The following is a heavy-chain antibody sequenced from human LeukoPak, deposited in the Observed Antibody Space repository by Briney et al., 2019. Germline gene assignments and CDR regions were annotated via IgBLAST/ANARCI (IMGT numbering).Heavy chain of an antibody. Sequence: GGSLRPSCAASGFTFSSYAMSWVRQAPGKGLEWASAISGSGGSTYYADSVKGRFTISRDNSKNTLYLQMNSLRAEDTAVYYCAKDPTSHYYDSSGYYIDYWGQGTLVTVSS. V-gene: IGHV3-23*01. CDR3: AKDPTSHYYDSSGYYIDY. J-gene: IGHJ4*02. CDR1: GFTFSSYA. CDR2: ISGSGGST. D-gene: IGHD3-22*01.